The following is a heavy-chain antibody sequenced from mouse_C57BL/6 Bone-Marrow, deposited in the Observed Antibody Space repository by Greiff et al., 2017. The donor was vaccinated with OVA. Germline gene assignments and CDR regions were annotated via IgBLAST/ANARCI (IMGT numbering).Heavy chain of an antibody. D-gene: IGHD2-5*01. J-gene: IGHJ1*03. CDR3: SYYINYEYFDV. Sequence: QVQLKQPGAELVMPGASVKLYCKASGYTFTSYWMHWVKQRPGQGLEWIGEIDPSDSYTNYNQKFKGKSTLTVDKSSSTAYMQISSLTSEVSAVYYCSYYINYEYFDVWGTGTTVTVSS. CDR1: GYTFTSYW. V-gene: IGHV1-69*01. CDR2: IDPSDSYT.